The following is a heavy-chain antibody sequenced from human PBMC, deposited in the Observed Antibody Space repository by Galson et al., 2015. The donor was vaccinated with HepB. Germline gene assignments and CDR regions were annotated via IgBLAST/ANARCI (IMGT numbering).Heavy chain of an antibody. CDR1: GYTFTSYF. CDR2: VNPRDGTA. Sequence: SVKVSCKASGYTFTSYFIHWVRQAPGQGLEWMGIVNPRDGTATYAQKFQGRVTMTRNTSTGTVYMELSSLRTEDTAMYYCARDSPSGLVIPAAIIRSSSWDLDFWGQGTLVTVSS. D-gene: IGHD2-2*02. CDR3: ARDSPSGLVIPAAIIRSSSWDLDF. V-gene: IGHV1-46*01. J-gene: IGHJ4*02.